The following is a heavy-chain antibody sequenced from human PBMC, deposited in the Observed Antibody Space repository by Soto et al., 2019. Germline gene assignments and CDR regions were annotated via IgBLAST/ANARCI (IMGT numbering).Heavy chain of an antibody. V-gene: IGHV4-31*03. CDR3: ARGGSVSSMEFDY. Sequence: QVQLQESGPGLVKPPQTLSLTCPVSVGSISSGGYYWSWIRQHPGKGLEWIGYIYYSGSTYYNPPLKSRVTISVDTAKNQFALKLRSVTAADTAVYYCARGGSVSSMEFDYWGQGTLVTVSS. CDR1: VGSISSGGYY. D-gene: IGHD3-10*01. J-gene: IGHJ4*02. CDR2: IYYSGST.